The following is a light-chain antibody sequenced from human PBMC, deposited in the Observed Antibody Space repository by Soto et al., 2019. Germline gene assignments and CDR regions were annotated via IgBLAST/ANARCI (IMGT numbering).Light chain of an antibody. CDR2: GAS. J-gene: IGKJ4*01. Sequence: EILMTQSPLTLSVSPGEGATLSCRASQSINSNLAWYQQRPGQAPRVLIYGASSRASGITHRFSGSGAGTDFTLPINRLEPDDFAVYYCQQYKDWPPLTFGGGTRVESK. CDR3: QQYKDWPPLT. V-gene: IGKV3D-15*01. CDR1: QSINSN.